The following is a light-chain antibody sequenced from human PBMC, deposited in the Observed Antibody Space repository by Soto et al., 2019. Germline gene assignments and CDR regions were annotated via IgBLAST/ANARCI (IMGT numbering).Light chain of an antibody. CDR2: GAS. Sequence: EIVLTQSPGTLSLSPGERATLSCRASQSVSNSNLAWYQQKPGQAPRLLIYGASSRATGIPDRFSGSGSGTDFALTISRLEPEDFAVYHCQQYGGSPWTFGQGTKVEIK. J-gene: IGKJ1*01. V-gene: IGKV3-20*01. CDR1: QSVSNSN. CDR3: QQYGGSPWT.